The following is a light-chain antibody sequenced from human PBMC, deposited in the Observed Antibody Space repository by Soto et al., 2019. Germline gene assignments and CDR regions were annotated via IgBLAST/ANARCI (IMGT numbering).Light chain of an antibody. CDR3: SSYTSSSPPVV. J-gene: IGLJ2*01. CDR1: SSDVGGYNY. CDR2: DVS. Sequence: QSALTQPASVSGSPGQSITISCTGTSSDVGGYNYVSWYQQHPGKAPKLMIYDVSNRPSGVSNRFSGSKSVNTASLTISGLQAEDEADYYCSSYTSSSPPVVFGGGTKLTVL. V-gene: IGLV2-14*01.